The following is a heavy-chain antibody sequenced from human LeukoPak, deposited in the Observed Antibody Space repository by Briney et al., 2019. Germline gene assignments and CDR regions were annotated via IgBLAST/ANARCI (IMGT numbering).Heavy chain of an antibody. CDR1: GFTFSSYA. J-gene: IGHJ6*03. Sequence: GGSLRLSCAASGFTFSSYAMHWVRQAPGKGLEWVAFIQYDGSNKYNADSVKGRFTISRDNSKNTLDLQMNSLRAEDTAVYYCAKGTGRVYYYYVDVWGKGTTVTISS. CDR3: AKGTGRVYYYYVDV. D-gene: IGHD3/OR15-3a*01. V-gene: IGHV3-30*04. CDR2: IQYDGSNK.